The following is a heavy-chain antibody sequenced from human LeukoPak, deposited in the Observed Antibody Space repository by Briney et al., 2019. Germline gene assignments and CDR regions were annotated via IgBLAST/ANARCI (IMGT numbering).Heavy chain of an antibody. D-gene: IGHD3-3*01. CDR1: GGSISSGDYY. V-gene: IGHV4-30-4*01. CDR3: ARALRERYDFWIPDYYYYGMDV. J-gene: IGHJ6*02. CDR2: IYYSGST. Sequence: SETLSLTCTVSGGSISSGDYYWSWIRQPPGKGLEWIGYIYYSGSTYYNPSLKSRVTISVDTSKNQFSLKLSSVTAADTAVYYCARALRERYDFWIPDYYYYGMDVWGQGTTVTVSS.